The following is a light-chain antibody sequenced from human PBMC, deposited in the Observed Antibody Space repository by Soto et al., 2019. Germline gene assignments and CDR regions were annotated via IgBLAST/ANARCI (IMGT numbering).Light chain of an antibody. Sequence: QSALTQPASVSGSPGQSITISCTGTSSDVGGYNYVSWYQQHPGKAPKLMIYYVSNRPSGVSNRFSGSKSGNTASLTISGLQAEDEADYYCSSYTSSSTSFGGGTKLTVL. CDR2: YVS. V-gene: IGLV2-14*01. J-gene: IGLJ2*01. CDR1: SSDVGGYNY. CDR3: SSYTSSSTS.